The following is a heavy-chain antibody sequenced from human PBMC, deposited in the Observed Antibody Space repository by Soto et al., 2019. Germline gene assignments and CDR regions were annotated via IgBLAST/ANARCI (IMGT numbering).Heavy chain of an antibody. Sequence: QVQLVQSGAEVKKPGASVKVSCKASGYTFTSYDINWVRQATGQGLEWMGWMNPNSGNTGYAQKFQGRVTMTTQPSISTAYMELSSLRSEDTAVYYCARALQWQQLVLYYYGMDVWGQGTTVTVSS. D-gene: IGHD6-13*01. V-gene: IGHV1-8*01. CDR2: MNPNSGNT. CDR1: GYTFTSYD. CDR3: ARALQWQQLVLYYYGMDV. J-gene: IGHJ6*02.